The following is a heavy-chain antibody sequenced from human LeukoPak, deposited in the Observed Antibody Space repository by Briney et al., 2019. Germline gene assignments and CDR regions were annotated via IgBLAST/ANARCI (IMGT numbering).Heavy chain of an antibody. V-gene: IGHV4-61*01. CDR3: ARDCSGGNCYLDA. Sequence: SETLSLTCTVSGGSISSSTYYWSWIRQTPGKGLEWIGYIYYSGSTKYNPSLKSRVSISADTSKNQFSLKLSSVTAADTGVYYCARDCSGGNCYLDAWGQGTLVTVSS. D-gene: IGHD2-15*01. J-gene: IGHJ4*02. CDR1: GGSISSSTYY. CDR2: IYYSGST.